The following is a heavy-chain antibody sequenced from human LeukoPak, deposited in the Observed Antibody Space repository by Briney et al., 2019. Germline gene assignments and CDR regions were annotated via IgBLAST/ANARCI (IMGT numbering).Heavy chain of an antibody. Sequence: GGSLRLSCAASGFTVSSNYMSWVRHAPGKGLEWVSVIYSGGSTYYADSVKGRFTISRDNSKNTLYLQVNSLRAEDTAVYYCARSKTSSSWYGNWFDPWGQGTLVTVSS. CDR1: GFTVSSNY. D-gene: IGHD6-13*01. J-gene: IGHJ5*02. CDR3: ARSKTSSSWYGNWFDP. V-gene: IGHV3-53*01. CDR2: IYSGGST.